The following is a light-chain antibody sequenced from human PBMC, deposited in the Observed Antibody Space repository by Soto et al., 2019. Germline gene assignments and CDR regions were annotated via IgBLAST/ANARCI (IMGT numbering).Light chain of an antibody. CDR1: QSVSSSY. V-gene: IGKV3-20*01. Sequence: EIVLTQSPGTLSVSPGERATLSCRASQSVSSSYLAWYQQKPGQAPRLLIYGASSRATGIPDRFSGSGSGTDFTLTISRLEPEDFAVYYCQEYGSSLWTLGQGTKVEIK. CDR3: QEYGSSLWT. CDR2: GAS. J-gene: IGKJ1*01.